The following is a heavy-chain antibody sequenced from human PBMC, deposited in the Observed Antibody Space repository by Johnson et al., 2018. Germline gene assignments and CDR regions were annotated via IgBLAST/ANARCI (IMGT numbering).Heavy chain of an antibody. CDR1: GFTFGDYA. J-gene: IGHJ3*01. CDR2: IRSKAYGGTT. Sequence: VQLVQSGGGLVQPGRSLRLSCTASGFTFGDYAMSWFRPAPGKGLEWVGFIRSKAYGGTTEYAASVKGGYTISRDDSKSIAYLQMNRLKTEATAVYYCTGGIVAWPFDLWGHGTVVTVSS. D-gene: IGHD2-21*01. V-gene: IGHV3-49*03. CDR3: TGGIVAWPFDL.